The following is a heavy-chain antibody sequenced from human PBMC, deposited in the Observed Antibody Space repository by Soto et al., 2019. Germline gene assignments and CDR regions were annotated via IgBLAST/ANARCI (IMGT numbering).Heavy chain of an antibody. CDR3: TRGKVTREGDYHFHMDA. CDR1: GFTFSDHF. CDR2: SRNKARSYTT. J-gene: IGHJ6*03. V-gene: IGHV3-72*01. D-gene: IGHD4-17*01. Sequence: EVQLVESGGDLVQPGGSLRLSCAASGFTFSDHFMDWVRQAPGKGLEWVGRSRNKARSYTTEYAASVKGRFTVSRDDFQNSLYLQMNSLKPEDTAVYYCTRGKVTREGDYHFHMDAWGKGTTVTVSS.